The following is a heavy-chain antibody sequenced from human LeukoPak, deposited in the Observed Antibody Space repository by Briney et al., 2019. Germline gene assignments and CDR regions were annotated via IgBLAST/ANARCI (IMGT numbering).Heavy chain of an antibody. CDR3: VKDYGSGSFDY. CDR1: GFTFRSYA. V-gene: IGHV3-64D*06. J-gene: IGHJ4*02. CDR2: ITSNGGST. Sequence: GGSLRLSCSASGFTFRSYAMHWVRQAPRKGLEFVSTITSNGGSTYYADSVKGRFTISRDNSQNTLYSQMSSLRAEDTAMYYCVKDYGSGSFDYWGQGTLVTVSS. D-gene: IGHD3-10*01.